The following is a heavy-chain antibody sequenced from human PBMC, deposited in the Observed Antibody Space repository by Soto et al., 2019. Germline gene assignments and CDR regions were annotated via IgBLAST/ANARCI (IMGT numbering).Heavy chain of an antibody. Sequence: SETLSLTCTVSGGSINTYYWNWIRQPPGKGLEWIAYIYYNGRTNYNPSLKTRVTISVDTSKNQFSLKLSSVTAADTAVYYCARNLASSDAFDMWGLGTMVTVSS. CDR2: IYYNGRT. CDR1: GGSINTYY. J-gene: IGHJ3*02. V-gene: IGHV4-59*13. D-gene: IGHD6-13*01. CDR3: ARNLASSDAFDM.